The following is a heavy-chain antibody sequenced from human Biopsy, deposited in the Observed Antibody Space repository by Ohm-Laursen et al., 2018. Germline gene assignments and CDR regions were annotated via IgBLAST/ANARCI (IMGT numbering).Heavy chain of an antibody. V-gene: IGHV4-59*12. CDR2: IYYSGST. CDR3: ARATNSTGWPYYYFYGMDV. D-gene: IGHD2/OR15-2a*01. Sequence: SDTLSLTCAVSGGSISSDYWIWIRQTPGKGLEWIGYIYYSGSTNYNPSLKSRVTISVDTSKNQFSLRLNSVTDADTAVYYCARATNSTGWPYYYFYGMDVWGQGTTVTVSS. J-gene: IGHJ6*02. CDR1: GGSISSDY.